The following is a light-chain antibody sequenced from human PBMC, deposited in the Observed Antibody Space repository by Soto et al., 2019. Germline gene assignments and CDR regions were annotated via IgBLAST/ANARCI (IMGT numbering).Light chain of an antibody. V-gene: IGLV1-40*01. Sequence: QSALTQPPSVSGAPGQRVTISCTGSSSNIGAGYDVHWYQQLPGTAPKLLIYGNSNRPSGVPVRFSGFKSGTSASLAITGLQAEDEADYYCQSYDSSLSWVFGGGTKLTVL. J-gene: IGLJ3*02. CDR3: QSYDSSLSWV. CDR1: SSNIGAGYD. CDR2: GNS.